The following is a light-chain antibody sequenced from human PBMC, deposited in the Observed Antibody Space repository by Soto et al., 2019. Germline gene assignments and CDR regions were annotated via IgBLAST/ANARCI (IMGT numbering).Light chain of an antibody. CDR1: QSINIY. Sequence: IQMTQSPSSLSAFVGDRVTATCRASQSINIYLNWYQQRPGKAPTLLIYGASSLQSGVASRFSGGGSRTDFTLTISSLQPEDFATYYCQQSFRSPYTFGQGTKLEIK. V-gene: IGKV1-39*01. CDR3: QQSFRSPYT. CDR2: GAS. J-gene: IGKJ2*01.